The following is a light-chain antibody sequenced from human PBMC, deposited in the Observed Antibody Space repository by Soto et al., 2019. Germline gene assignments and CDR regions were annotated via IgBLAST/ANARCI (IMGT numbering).Light chain of an antibody. CDR2: GAS. CDR1: QSVSSSY. V-gene: IGKV3-20*01. CDR3: QQYGSSPWT. J-gene: IGKJ1*01. Sequence: EIVLTQSSGTLSLSPGERATLSCRARQSVSSSYLAWYQQKPGQAPRLLIYGASSRATGIPDRFSGSGSGTEFTLTISRLEPGDFAVYYCQQYGSSPWTFGQGTKVEIK.